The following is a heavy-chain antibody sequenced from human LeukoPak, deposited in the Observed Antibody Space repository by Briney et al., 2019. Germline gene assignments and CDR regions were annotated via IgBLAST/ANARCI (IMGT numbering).Heavy chain of an antibody. Sequence: GGSLRLFCEASGFTSNSHWMSWVRQAPGEGLEWVASINQDKTALRYVDSVRGRFTISRDNARSLLYLEMSSLRAEDTAVYFCARLKDYRTVYDYWGPGTLVTVSS. CDR3: ARLKDYRTVYDY. CDR1: GFTSNSHW. V-gene: IGHV3-7*02. CDR2: INQDKTAL. D-gene: IGHD4-11*01. J-gene: IGHJ4*02.